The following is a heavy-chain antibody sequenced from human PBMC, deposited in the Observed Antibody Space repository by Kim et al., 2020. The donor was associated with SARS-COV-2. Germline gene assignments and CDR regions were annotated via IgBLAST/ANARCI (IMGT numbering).Heavy chain of an antibody. CDR3: ARGAFPRGSSGLDS. V-gene: IGHV4-34*01. D-gene: IGHD6-19*01. J-gene: IGHJ4*02. CDR1: GGSFNGYY. Sequence: SETLSLTCAVYGGSFNGYYLTWIRQSPGKGLEWIWESNHSGDPSYNPSLGSRVTIAVDTSKDQFSLRLRSLTAADTAVYYCARGAFPRGSSGLDSWGQGPRITV. CDR2: SNHSGDP.